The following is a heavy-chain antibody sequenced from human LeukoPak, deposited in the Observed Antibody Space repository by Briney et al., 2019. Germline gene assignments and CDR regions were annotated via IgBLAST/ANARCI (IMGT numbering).Heavy chain of an antibody. CDR1: GGSISSYY. V-gene: IGHV4-59*08. CDR3: ARLATRITMVRGVPRNWFDP. CDR2: IYYSGST. J-gene: IGHJ5*02. Sequence: PSETLSLTCTVSGGSISSYYWSWIPQPPGKGLEWIGYIYYSGSTNYNPSLKSRVTISVDTSKNQFSLKLSSVTAADTAVYYCARLATRITMVRGVPRNWFDPWGQGTLVTVSS. D-gene: IGHD3-10*01.